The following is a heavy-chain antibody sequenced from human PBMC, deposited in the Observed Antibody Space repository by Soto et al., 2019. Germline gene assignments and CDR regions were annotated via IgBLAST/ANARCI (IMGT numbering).Heavy chain of an antibody. Sequence: EVQLVQSGAEVKKPGESLRISCKGSGYSFTSYWISWVRQMPGKGLEWMGRIDPSDSYTNYSPSFQGHVTISADKSISTAYLQGSSLKASDTAMYYCARVDCSSTSCYRDYYYGMDVWGQGTTVTVSS. CDR3: ARVDCSSTSCYRDYYYGMDV. CDR1: GYSFTSYW. V-gene: IGHV5-10-1*03. D-gene: IGHD2-2*01. J-gene: IGHJ6*02. CDR2: IDPSDSYT.